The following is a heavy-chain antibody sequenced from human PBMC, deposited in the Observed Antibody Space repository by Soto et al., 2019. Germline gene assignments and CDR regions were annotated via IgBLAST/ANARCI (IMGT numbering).Heavy chain of an antibody. J-gene: IGHJ4*02. CDR2: INPNGGIT. CDR1: GYTFTHYY. CDR3: ATSVNSAMAFDY. Sequence: QVQLVQSGAEVKKPGASVRVSCKASGYTFTHYYIHWVRQAPGQGLEWMGIINPNGGITTYAQKFRGGISMTRATATSTVFLELSSLGSEDSAVYYCATSVNSAMAFDYWGQGTLVTVSS. V-gene: IGHV1-46*01. D-gene: IGHD5-18*01.